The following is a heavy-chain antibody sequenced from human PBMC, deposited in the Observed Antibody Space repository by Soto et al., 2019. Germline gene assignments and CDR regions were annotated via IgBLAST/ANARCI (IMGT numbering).Heavy chain of an antibody. Sequence: ASVKVSCKASGYTFTSYDIYCVRQATGQGLGWMGWMNPNTGNSGYAQKFQGRVTVTSDTSINTVHMELSSLRSEDTAVYYCARRAETNGWNGFGADKYYFDFWGQGTLVTVSS. V-gene: IGHV1-8*01. CDR3: ARRAETNGWNGFGADKYYFDF. D-gene: IGHD1-1*01. J-gene: IGHJ4*02. CDR1: GYTFTSYD. CDR2: MNPNTGNS.